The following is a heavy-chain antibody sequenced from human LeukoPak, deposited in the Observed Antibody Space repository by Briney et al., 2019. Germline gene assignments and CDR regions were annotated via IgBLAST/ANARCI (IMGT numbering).Heavy chain of an antibody. CDR1: GGSISSSSYY. Sequence: SETLSLTCTVSGGSISSSSYYWGWIRQPPGKGLEWIGSIYYSGSTYYNPSLKSRVTISVDTSKNQFSLKLSSVTAADTAVYYCARDPQGGLDAFDIWGQGTMVTVSS. CDR2: IYYSGST. V-gene: IGHV4-39*07. D-gene: IGHD2-15*01. J-gene: IGHJ3*02. CDR3: ARDPQGGLDAFDI.